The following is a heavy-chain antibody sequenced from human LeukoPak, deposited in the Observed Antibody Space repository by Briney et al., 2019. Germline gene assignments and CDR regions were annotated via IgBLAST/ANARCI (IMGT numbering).Heavy chain of an antibody. D-gene: IGHD4-17*01. CDR3: AKAHTTVTTYAAFDI. Sequence: GGSLRLSCAGSGFTFDNYAMTWVRQAPGKGLEWVSAISGSGGSTYYADSVKGRFTISRDNSKNTMYLQLNSVRAEDTAVYRCAKAHTTVTTYAAFDIWGQGTMVTVSS. V-gene: IGHV3-23*01. CDR1: GFTFDNYA. CDR2: ISGSGGST. J-gene: IGHJ3*02.